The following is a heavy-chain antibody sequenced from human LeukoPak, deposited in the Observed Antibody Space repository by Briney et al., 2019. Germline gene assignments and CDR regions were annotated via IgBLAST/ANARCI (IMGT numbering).Heavy chain of an antibody. CDR2: IGVRGDDT. Sequence: GGSLRLSCAASGFTFSSYVMSWVRQAPGKGLEWVSGIGVRGDDTYYADSVRGRFTISRDNSDNTLYLQMKNLRAEDTAVYYCAKDGAWLRFDDWGQGILVTVSS. D-gene: IGHD5-12*01. CDR3: AKDGAWLRFDD. J-gene: IGHJ4*02. V-gene: IGHV3-23*01. CDR1: GFTFSSYV.